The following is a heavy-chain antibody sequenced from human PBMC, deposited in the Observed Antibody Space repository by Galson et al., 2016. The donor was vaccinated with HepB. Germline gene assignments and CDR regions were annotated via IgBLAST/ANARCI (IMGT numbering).Heavy chain of an antibody. J-gene: IGHJ4*02. Sequence: LRLSCAASGFNFSTFTVNWVRQVPGKGLEWVSSISSSSLYIYYPDSLRGRFTVSRDNSKNSLFLQMNSLGAEDTAIYYCARWSRGTGSSLDFWGQGTLVTVSS. CDR3: ARWSRGTGSSLDF. D-gene: IGHD3-10*01. CDR2: ISSSSLYI. CDR1: GFNFSTFT. V-gene: IGHV3-21*06.